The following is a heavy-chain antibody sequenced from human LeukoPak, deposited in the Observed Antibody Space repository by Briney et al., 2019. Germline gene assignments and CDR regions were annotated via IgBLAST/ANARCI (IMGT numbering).Heavy chain of an antibody. V-gene: IGHV3-15*01. D-gene: IGHD3-16*01. CDR3: TTEGLFSVGKGELVEFGDY. Sequence: NTGGSLRLSCAASGFTFSNAWMSWVRQAPGKGLEWVGRIKSKTDGGTTDYAAPVKGRFTISRDDSKNTLYLQMNSLKTEDTAVYYCTTEGLFSVGKGELVEFGDYWGQGTLVTVSS. CDR1: GFTFSNAW. CDR2: IKSKTDGGTT. J-gene: IGHJ4*02.